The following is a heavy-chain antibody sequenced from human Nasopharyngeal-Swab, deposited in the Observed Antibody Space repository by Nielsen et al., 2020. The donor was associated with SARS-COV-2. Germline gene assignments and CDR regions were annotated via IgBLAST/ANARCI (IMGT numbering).Heavy chain of an antibody. CDR1: GYTFTSYD. CDR3: ARESSVAGTMWGNWFDP. J-gene: IGHJ5*02. V-gene: IGHV1-8*01. D-gene: IGHD6-19*01. Sequence: ASVKVSCKASGYTFTSYDINWVRPATGQGLEWMGWMNPNSGNTGYAQKFQGRVTMTRNTTISPAYMELSSLRSEDTAVYYCARESSVAGTMWGNWFDPWGQGTLVTVSS. CDR2: MNPNSGNT.